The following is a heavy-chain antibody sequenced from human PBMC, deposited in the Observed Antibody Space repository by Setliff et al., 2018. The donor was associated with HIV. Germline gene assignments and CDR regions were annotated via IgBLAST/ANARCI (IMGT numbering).Heavy chain of an antibody. CDR1: GGSISSGSYY. V-gene: IGHV4-61*09. J-gene: IGHJ5*02. Sequence: SETLSLTCTVSGGSISSGSYYWSWIRQPAGKGLEWIGHIYTSGSTNYNPSLKSRLTVSVDTSKNQFSLKLSSVTAADTAMYYCVRGGDSSSWYWGRWFDPWGQGTLVTVSS. CDR3: VRGGDSSSWYWGRWFDP. D-gene: IGHD6-13*01. CDR2: IYTSGST.